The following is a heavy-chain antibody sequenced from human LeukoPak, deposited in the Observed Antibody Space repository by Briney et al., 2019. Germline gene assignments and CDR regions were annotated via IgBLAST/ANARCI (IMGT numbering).Heavy chain of an antibody. D-gene: IGHD6-19*01. CDR2: INHSGST. CDR1: GGSFSGYY. Sequence: PSETLSLTCAVYGGSFSGYYWSWIRQPPGKGLEWIGEINHSGSTNYNPSLKSRVTISVDTSKNQFSLKLSSVTAADTAVYYCARRFPSGRYAVGYFQHWGQGTLVTVSS. CDR3: ARRFPSGRYAVGYFQH. J-gene: IGHJ1*01. V-gene: IGHV4-34*01.